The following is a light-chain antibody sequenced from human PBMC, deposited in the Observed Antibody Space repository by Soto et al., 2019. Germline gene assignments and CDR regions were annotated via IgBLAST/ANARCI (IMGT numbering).Light chain of an antibody. V-gene: IGLV2-23*02. CDR1: SSDVGSYNL. J-gene: IGLJ2*01. CDR2: EVS. CDR3: CSYAGSSTFHVV. Sequence: QSVLTQPASMSGSPGQSITISCTGTSSDVGSYNLVSWYQQHPGKAPKLMIYEVSKRPSGVSNRFSGSKSGNTASLTISGLQAEDEADYYCCSYAGSSTFHVVFGGGTQLTVL.